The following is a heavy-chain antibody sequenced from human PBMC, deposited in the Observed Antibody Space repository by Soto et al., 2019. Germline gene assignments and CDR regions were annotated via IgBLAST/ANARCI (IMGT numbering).Heavy chain of an antibody. J-gene: IGHJ4*02. CDR3: ARGGYSGYATDVYEY. D-gene: IGHD5-12*01. V-gene: IGHV3-21*01. CDR2: ISSSSNYI. Sequence: VGSLRLSCASSVFTFSSYSMNWVRHSPGKGLEWVSSISSSSNYIYYADSVKGRFTISRDNAKNSLYLQMNSLRAEDTAVYYCARGGYSGYATDVYEYWGQGTLVTVSS. CDR1: VFTFSSYS.